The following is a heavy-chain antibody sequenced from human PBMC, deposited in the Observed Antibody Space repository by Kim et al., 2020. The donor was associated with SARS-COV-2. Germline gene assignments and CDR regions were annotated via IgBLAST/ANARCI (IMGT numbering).Heavy chain of an antibody. J-gene: IGHJ4*02. D-gene: IGHD4-17*01. CDR2: GRT. V-gene: IGHV4-34*01. Sequence: GRTHYNPSLRSRVTISMDKNQFSLKLSSVTAADTAVYYCAPIYGGYSDFDSWGQGTLVTASS. CDR3: APIYGGYSDFDS.